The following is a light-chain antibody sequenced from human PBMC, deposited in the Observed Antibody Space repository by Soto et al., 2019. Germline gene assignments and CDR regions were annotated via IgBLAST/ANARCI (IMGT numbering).Light chain of an antibody. Sequence: QTVVTQEPSHTVSPGGRVTLTCGSSTGAVTSGHFPFWFQQKPGQAPRALIDDTNTKHSWTPARFSGSLLGGKAALTLSGAQPEDEADYYCLLAYSGARVFGGGTKLTVL. CDR1: TGAVTSGHF. V-gene: IGLV7-46*01. J-gene: IGLJ2*01. CDR3: LLAYSGARV. CDR2: DTN.